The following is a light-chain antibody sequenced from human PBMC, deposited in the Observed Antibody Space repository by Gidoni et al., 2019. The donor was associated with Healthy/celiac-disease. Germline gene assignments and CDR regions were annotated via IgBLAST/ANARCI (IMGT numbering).Light chain of an antibody. V-gene: IGLV1-47*01. CDR1: SSNIGSNY. CDR3: AAWDDSLSGVV. J-gene: IGLJ2*01. Sequence: SVLPQPPSASGTPGQRVTISCSGSSSNIGSNYVYWYQQLPGTAPKLLIYRNNQRPSGVPDRFSGSKSGTSASLAISGLRSEDEADYYCAAWDDSLSGVVFGGGTKLTVL. CDR2: RNN.